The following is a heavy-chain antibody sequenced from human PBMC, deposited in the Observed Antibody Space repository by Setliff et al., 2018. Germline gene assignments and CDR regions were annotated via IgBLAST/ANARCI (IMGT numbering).Heavy chain of an antibody. CDR3: ARHFRSSKVQFLEYLTDYYCDS. J-gene: IGHJ4*02. CDR2: INQSGST. V-gene: IGHV4-34*01. Sequence: SETLSLTCEVSGASFSDYYWTWIRQSPGKGLEWIGEINQSGSTNYNASLKSRVTMSVDTSRNQFSLRLSSVTAADMGVFYCARHFRSSKVQFLEYLTDYYCDSWGQGTLVTVSS. CDR1: GASFSDYY. D-gene: IGHD3-3*01.